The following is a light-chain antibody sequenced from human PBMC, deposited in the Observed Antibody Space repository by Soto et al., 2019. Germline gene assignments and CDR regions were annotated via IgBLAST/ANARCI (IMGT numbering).Light chain of an antibody. J-gene: IGKJ2*01. CDR2: GAS. Sequence: EIVLTQSPGTLSLSPGERATLSCRASQSVNSNFLARYQQKPGQAPRLLIYGASTRAAGVPDRFSGSGCGTDFTLTITRLEPEDLAMYYCQQYGRSRLMYTFGQGTKLEVK. CDR1: QSVNSNF. CDR3: QQYGRSRLMYT. V-gene: IGKV3-20*01.